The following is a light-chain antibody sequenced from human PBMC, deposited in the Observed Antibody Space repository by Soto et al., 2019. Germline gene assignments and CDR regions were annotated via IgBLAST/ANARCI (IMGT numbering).Light chain of an antibody. CDR3: SSYAGSNNRS. J-gene: IGLJ1*01. Sequence: QSALTQPPSASGSPGQSVTISCTGTSSDVGGYNYVSWYQQHPGKAPKLMIYEVSKRPSGVPDRFSGSKSGNTASLTVSGLQAEDEDDYYCSSYAGSNNRSLGTGTKVTVL. V-gene: IGLV2-8*01. CDR1: SSDVGGYNY. CDR2: EVS.